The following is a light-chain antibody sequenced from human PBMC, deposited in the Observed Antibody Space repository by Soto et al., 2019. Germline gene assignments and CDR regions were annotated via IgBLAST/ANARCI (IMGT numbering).Light chain of an antibody. CDR3: QQYNIYPWT. V-gene: IGKV1-5*03. Sequence: DIQMTQSPSTVSASVGDRVTITCRASQSISSWLAWYQQKPGKAPNLLIYKASSLESGVPSRFSGSGSGTEVTLTISSLQPDDFATYYCQQYNIYPWTFGQGTKVEIK. J-gene: IGKJ1*01. CDR1: QSISSW. CDR2: KAS.